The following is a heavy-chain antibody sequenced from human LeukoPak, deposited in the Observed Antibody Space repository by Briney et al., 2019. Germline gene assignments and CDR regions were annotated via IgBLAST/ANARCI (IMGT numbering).Heavy chain of an antibody. CDR1: GFTFSSYA. CDR3: AKGRYYYDSSDAFDI. CDR2: ISGSGGST. D-gene: IGHD3-22*01. J-gene: IGHJ3*02. Sequence: GGSLRLSCAASGFTFSSYAMSWVRQAPGKGLEWVSAISGSGGSTYYADSVKGRFTISRDNSKNTLYLQMSSLRAEDTAVYYCAKGRYYYDSSDAFDIWGQGTMVTVSS. V-gene: IGHV3-23*01.